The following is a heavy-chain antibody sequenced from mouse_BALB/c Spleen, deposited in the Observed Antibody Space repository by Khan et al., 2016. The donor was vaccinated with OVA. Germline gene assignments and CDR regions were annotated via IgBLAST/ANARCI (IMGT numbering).Heavy chain of an antibody. CDR1: GYAFTNYL. V-gene: IGHV1-54*01. CDR2: INPVSGGT. Sequence: QVQLQQSGAELVRPGTSVKVSCKASGYAFTNYLIEWVKQRPGQGLEWIGVINPVSGGTNYNEKFKGKATLTADKSSSTAYMQLSSLTSDVSAVVFCTRGGFGGFAYWGQGTLVTVSA. D-gene: IGHD3-1*01. CDR3: TRGGFGGFAY. J-gene: IGHJ3*01.